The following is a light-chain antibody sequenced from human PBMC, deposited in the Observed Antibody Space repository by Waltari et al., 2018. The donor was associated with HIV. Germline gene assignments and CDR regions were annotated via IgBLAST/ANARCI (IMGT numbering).Light chain of an antibody. J-gene: IGKJ2*01. CDR1: QSISTY. CDR2: AAS. V-gene: IGKV1-39*01. Sequence: DTQMTQSPSSLSASVGDRATITCRASQSISTYLNWYQQKPGKAPKLLIFAASSLQSGVPPRFSGSGSGTDFTLTISSLQPEDFATYYCQQSYSTPVYTFGQGTKLEIK. CDR3: QQSYSTPVYT.